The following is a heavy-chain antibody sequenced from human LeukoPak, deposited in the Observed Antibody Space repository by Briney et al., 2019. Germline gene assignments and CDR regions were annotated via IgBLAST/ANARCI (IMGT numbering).Heavy chain of an antibody. J-gene: IGHJ6*02. Sequence: SQTLSLTCTVSGGSISSGSYYWGWIRQPPGKGLEWIGSIYHSGSTYYNPSLKSRVTISLDTSKNQFSLKLSSVTAADTAVYYCAREGRQLAQPDYYYYYYGMDVWGQGTTVTVSS. CDR2: IYHSGST. CDR1: GGSISSGSYY. V-gene: IGHV4-39*07. CDR3: AREGRQLAQPDYYYYYYGMDV. D-gene: IGHD6-13*01.